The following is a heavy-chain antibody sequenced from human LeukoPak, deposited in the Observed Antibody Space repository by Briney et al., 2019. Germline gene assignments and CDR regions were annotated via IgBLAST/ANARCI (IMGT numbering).Heavy chain of an antibody. CDR3: ARYSSSWYW. D-gene: IGHD6-13*01. CDR1: GGSFSGYY. CDR2: INHSGST. V-gene: IGHV4-34*01. J-gene: IGHJ4*02. Sequence: SETLSLTCAVYGGSFSGYYWSWIRQPPGKGLEWIGEINHSGSTNYNPPLKSRVTISVDTSKNQFSLKLSSVTAADTAVYYCARYSSSWYWWGQGTLVTVSS.